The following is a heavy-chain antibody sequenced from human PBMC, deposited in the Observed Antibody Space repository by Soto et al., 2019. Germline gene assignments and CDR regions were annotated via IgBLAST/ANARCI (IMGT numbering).Heavy chain of an antibody. CDR1: GGSFKSGSYS. CDR3: ARDFAYFDS. V-gene: IGHV4-61*01. D-gene: IGHD3-3*01. CDR2: VYHTGRT. Sequence: SETLSLTCTVSGGSFKSGSYSWSWVRQPPGKGLEWIGYVYHTGRTSYNPSLKSRVSISMDTSKNQFSLNLDSVTAADTAVYFCARDFAYFDSRGQGTLVTVSS. J-gene: IGHJ4*02.